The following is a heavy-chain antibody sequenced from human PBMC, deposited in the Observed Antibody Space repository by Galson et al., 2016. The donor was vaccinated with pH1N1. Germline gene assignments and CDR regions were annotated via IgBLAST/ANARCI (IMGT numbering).Heavy chain of an antibody. V-gene: IGHV3-7*01. CDR1: GFTFSRYY. CDR3: AKENWGCEY. Sequence: SLRLSCAASGFTFSRYYMTWVRQAPGKGLEWVANIKQDGSEKNYVDSVKGRFTISRDNAKNSVYLQMNSLRAEDTAVNYCAKENWGCEYWGQGTLVTVSS. J-gene: IGHJ4*02. CDR2: IKQDGSEK. D-gene: IGHD7-27*01.